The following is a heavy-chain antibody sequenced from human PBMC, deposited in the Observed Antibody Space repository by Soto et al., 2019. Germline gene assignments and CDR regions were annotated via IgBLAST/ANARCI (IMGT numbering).Heavy chain of an antibody. CDR1: GGSISSGDYY. CDR3: ARTGWPDVFDI. J-gene: IGHJ3*02. CDR2: IYYSGST. V-gene: IGHV4-30-4*01. Sequence: QVQLQESGPGLVKPSQTLSLTCTVSGGSISSGDYYWSWIRQPPGKGLEWIGYIYYSGSTYYKSSLKSRVIISTDPSTNQFSLTLSSVTAADTAVYYCARTGWPDVFDIWGQGAMVTVSS.